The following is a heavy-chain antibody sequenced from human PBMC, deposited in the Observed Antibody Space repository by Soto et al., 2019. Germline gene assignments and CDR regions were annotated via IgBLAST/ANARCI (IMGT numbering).Heavy chain of an antibody. CDR3: ARPPLAYCSGGNCYKVYFDY. J-gene: IGHJ4*02. CDR2: IYPGDSDA. V-gene: IGHV5-51*01. Sequence: GXSLKISCKASGYSFTSYWIGWVRQMPGKCLDWMAIIYPGDSDARSSPSFQGQVTMSVDKSISTTYLQWNSLKASDTAIYYCARPPLAYCSGGNCYKVYFDYWGQGTPVTVS. D-gene: IGHD2-15*01. CDR1: GYSFTSYW.